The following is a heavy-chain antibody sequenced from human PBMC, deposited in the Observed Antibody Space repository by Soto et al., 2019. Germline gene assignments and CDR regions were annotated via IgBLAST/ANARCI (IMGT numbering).Heavy chain of an antibody. CDR3: ARGPWTQEGPKYYFDF. CDR1: GGTFDTFA. V-gene: IGHV1-69*01. CDR2: IIPVLGRA. D-gene: IGHD5-18*01. Sequence: QVQLVQSGAEVKKPGSSVKVSCKASGGTFDTFAFSWVRQAAGQGLEWLGGIIPVLGRANYAQRFQDRVSASADGSTSTAFMELSSLNSDDTAVYYCARGPWTQEGPKYYFDFWGQGTLVTVSS. J-gene: IGHJ4*02.